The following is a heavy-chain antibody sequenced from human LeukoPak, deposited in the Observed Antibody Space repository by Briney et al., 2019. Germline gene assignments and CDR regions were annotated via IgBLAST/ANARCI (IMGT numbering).Heavy chain of an antibody. CDR2: IRSKAYGGTT. CDR3: TRDCYGDPEDWFDP. J-gene: IGHJ5*02. Sequence: GGSLRLSCTASGFTFGDYAMSWVRQAPGKGLEWVGFIRSKAYGGTTEYAASVKGRFTISRDDSKSIAYLQMNSLKTEDTAVYYCTRDCYGDPEDWFDPWGQGTLVTVSS. CDR1: GFTFGDYA. V-gene: IGHV3-49*04. D-gene: IGHD4-17*01.